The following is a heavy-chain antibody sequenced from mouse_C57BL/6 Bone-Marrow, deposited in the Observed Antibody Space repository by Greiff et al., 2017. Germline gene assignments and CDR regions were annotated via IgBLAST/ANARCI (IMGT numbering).Heavy chain of an antibody. CDR2: IDPSDSYT. J-gene: IGHJ2*01. V-gene: IGHV1-50*01. Sequence: VQLQQPGAELAKPGASVKLSCKASGYTFTSYWMQWVKQRPGQGLEWIGEIDPSDSYTNYNQKFKGKATLTVDTSSSTAYMQLSSLTSEDSAVYYCARERDGYYYGSSYFDYWGQGTTLTVSS. D-gene: IGHD1-1*01. CDR1: GYTFTSYW. CDR3: ARERDGYYYGSSYFDY.